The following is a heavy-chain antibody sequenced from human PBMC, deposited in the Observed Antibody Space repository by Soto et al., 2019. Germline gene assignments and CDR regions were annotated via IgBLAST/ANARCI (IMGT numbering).Heavy chain of an antibody. D-gene: IGHD3-22*01. CDR2: ISYDGSNK. CDR3: AKTPQSSGYPAPFDY. Sequence: QVQLVESGGGVVQPGRSLRLSCAASGFTFSSYGMHWVRQAPGKGLEWVAVISYDGSNKYYADSVKGRFTISRDNSKNTLYLQMNSLRAEDTAVYYCAKTPQSSGYPAPFDYWGQGTLVTVSS. V-gene: IGHV3-30*18. J-gene: IGHJ4*02. CDR1: GFTFSSYG.